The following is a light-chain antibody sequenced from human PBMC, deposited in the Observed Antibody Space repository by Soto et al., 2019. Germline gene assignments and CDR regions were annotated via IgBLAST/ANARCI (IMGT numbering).Light chain of an antibody. CDR3: QHYNSYSEA. V-gene: IGKV1-5*03. J-gene: IGKJ1*01. Sequence: DFQMTQSPASVPASVGDRVTITCRAGQHISTYLAWYQQKPGKAPKLLIYKASTLKSGVPSRFSGSGSGTEFTLTISSLQPDDFTTYYCQHYNSYSEAFGQGTKVDI. CDR2: KAS. CDR1: QHISTY.